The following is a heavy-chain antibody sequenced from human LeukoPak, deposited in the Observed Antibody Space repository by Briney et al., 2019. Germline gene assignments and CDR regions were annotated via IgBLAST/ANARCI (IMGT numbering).Heavy chain of an antibody. V-gene: IGHV4-39*07. CDR2: IYYSGST. D-gene: IGHD1-26*01. Sequence: SETLSLTCTVSGGSISSSSYYWGWIPQPPGTGLEWIGSIYYSGSTYYNPSLKSRVTISVDTSKNQFSLKLSSVTAADTAVYYCARGRRPIVGAIRGYYYYYMDVWGKGTTVTVSS. J-gene: IGHJ6*03. CDR1: GGSISSSSYY. CDR3: ARGRRPIVGAIRGYYYYYMDV.